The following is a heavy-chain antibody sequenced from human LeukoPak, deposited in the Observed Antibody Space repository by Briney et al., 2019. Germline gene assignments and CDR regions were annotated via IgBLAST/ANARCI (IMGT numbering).Heavy chain of an antibody. Sequence: PSETLSLTCTVSGGSISSSSYYWGWIRQPPGKGLEWIGSIYYSGSTYYNPSLKSRVTISVDTSKNQFSLKLSSVTAADTAVYYCSIAWDGAFDIWGQGTMVTVSS. D-gene: IGHD1-26*01. CDR2: IYYSGST. J-gene: IGHJ3*02. CDR3: SIAWDGAFDI. V-gene: IGHV4-39*01. CDR1: GGSISSSSYY.